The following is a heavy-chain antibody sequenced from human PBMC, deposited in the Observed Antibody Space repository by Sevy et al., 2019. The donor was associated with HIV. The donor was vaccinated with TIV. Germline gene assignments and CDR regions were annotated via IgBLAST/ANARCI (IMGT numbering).Heavy chain of an antibody. J-gene: IGHJ6*02. V-gene: IGHV4-61*01. CDR3: ARGQNDYSNWGFSYYYYGMDV. D-gene: IGHD4-4*01. Sequence: SETLSLTCTVSGGSVSSGSYYWSWIRQPPGKGLEWIGYIYYSGSTNYNPSLKSRVTISVDTSKNQFSLKLSSVTAADTAVYYCARGQNDYSNWGFSYYYYGMDVWGQGTTVTVSS. CDR1: GGSVSSGSYY. CDR2: IYYSGST.